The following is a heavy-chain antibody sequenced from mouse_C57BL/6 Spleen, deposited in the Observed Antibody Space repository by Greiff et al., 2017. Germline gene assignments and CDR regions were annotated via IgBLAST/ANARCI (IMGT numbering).Heavy chain of an antibody. CDR1: GYTFTDYY. CDR3: ARLGGCGTGVSWFAY. CDR2: IGPGSGST. V-gene: IGHV1-77*01. J-gene: IGHJ3*01. D-gene: IGHD4-1*01. Sequence: QVQLQQSGAELVKPGASVKISCKASGYTFTDYYINWVKQRPGQGLEWIGKIGPGSGSTYYNEKFKGKVTLTADKSSSTAYMQLSSLTSEDSAVYFCARLGGCGTGVSWFAYWGQGTLVTVSA.